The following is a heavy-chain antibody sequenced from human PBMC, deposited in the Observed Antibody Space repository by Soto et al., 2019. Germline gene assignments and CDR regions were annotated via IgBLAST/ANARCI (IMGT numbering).Heavy chain of an antibody. D-gene: IGHD3-10*01. CDR2: IRDTGGST. V-gene: IGHV3-23*01. J-gene: IGHJ4*02. CDR1: GLTFSNYD. CDR3: ARRGDASGSYFDF. Sequence: SSETLRLSCAASGLTFSNYDMSWVRQAPGKGLEWVSAIRDTGGSTYSADSVKGRFTISRDNSKNTLYLQMNSLRVEDTAIYYCARRGDASGSYFDFWGQGTLVTVSS.